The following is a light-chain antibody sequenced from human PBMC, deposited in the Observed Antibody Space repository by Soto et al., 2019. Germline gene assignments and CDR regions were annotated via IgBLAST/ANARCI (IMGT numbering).Light chain of an antibody. J-gene: IGLJ3*02. Sequence: QSVLTQPPSASGTPGQRVTISCSGSSSNVGSTYVYWYQQLPGTAPKLLIYRNNQRPSGVPDRFSGSKSGTSASLAISGLRSEDEADYYGTAWDDSLSGRVFGGGTQLTVL. CDR3: TAWDDSLSGRV. CDR1: SSNVGSTY. V-gene: IGLV1-47*01. CDR2: RNN.